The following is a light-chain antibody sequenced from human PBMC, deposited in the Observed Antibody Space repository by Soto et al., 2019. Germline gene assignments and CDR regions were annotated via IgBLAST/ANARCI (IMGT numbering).Light chain of an antibody. CDR3: CSYTTSNTRQIV. J-gene: IGLJ1*01. CDR2: DVS. Sequence: QSALTQPASVSGSPGQSITISCTGTSSDVGGYNYVSWYQQHPGKALKFMIYDVSSRPSGVSNRFSGSKSGNTASLTISGLQAEDEADYYCCSYTTSNTRQIVFGTGTKLTVL. CDR1: SSDVGGYNY. V-gene: IGLV2-14*03.